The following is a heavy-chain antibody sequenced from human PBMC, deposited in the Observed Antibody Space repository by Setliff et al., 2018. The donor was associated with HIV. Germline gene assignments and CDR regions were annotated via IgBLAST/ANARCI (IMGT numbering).Heavy chain of an antibody. D-gene: IGHD3-3*01. CDR3: ATRPRDDFWSGFDY. CDR2: FDPEDGET. J-gene: IGHJ4*02. V-gene: IGHV1-24*01. Sequence: ASVKVSCKASGYTFTNYYIHWVRQGPGKGLEWMGGFDPEDGETIYAQKFQGRVTMTEDTSIDTAYMRMSSLRSEDTAVYYCATRPRDDFWSGFDYWGRGTLVTVSS. CDR1: GYTFTNYY.